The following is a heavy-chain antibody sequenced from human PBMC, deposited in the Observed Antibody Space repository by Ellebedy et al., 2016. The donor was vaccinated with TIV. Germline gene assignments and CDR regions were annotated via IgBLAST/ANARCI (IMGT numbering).Heavy chain of an antibody. V-gene: IGHV3-74*01. Sequence: GESLKIPCAASGFTLNYWMHWVRQAPGKGLVCISRINSDGSSTTYADPVKGRFTIPRDNAKQTLYLQMNNLSAEDTAVYYCVTSPIAPRDWGQGTLVTVSS. CDR3: VTSPIAPRD. J-gene: IGHJ4*02. CDR1: GFTLNYW. CDR2: INSDGSST. D-gene: IGHD6-6*01.